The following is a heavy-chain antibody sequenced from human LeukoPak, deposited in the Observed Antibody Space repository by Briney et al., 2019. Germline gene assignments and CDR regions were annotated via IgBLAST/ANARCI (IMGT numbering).Heavy chain of an antibody. CDR3: ARAATRGRGAFGI. J-gene: IGHJ3*02. CDR1: GFTFSNYS. CDR2: ISSSSSSSI. Sequence: GGSLRLSCAASGFTFSNYSMNWVRQAPGKGLEWVSYISSSSSSSIFYADSVKGRFAISRDNAKNSLYLQMNSLRAEDTAVYYCARAATRGRGAFGIWGQGTMVTVSS. V-gene: IGHV3-48*01. D-gene: IGHD3-10*01.